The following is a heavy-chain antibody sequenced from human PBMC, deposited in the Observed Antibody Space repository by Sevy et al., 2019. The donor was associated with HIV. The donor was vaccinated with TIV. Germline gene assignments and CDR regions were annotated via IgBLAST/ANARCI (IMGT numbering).Heavy chain of an antibody. V-gene: IGHV3-7*03. Sequence: GGSLRVSCEASGFTFSTYWLTWVRQVPGKGLEWVANINQDGSKKYFVDSVKGRFTISRDNAKNSVYLQMNSLRADDTAVYYCVREIGGRGSYRGQGTLVTVSS. CDR2: INQDGSKK. CDR1: GFTFSTYW. D-gene: IGHD2-15*01. CDR3: VREIGGRGSY. J-gene: IGHJ4*02.